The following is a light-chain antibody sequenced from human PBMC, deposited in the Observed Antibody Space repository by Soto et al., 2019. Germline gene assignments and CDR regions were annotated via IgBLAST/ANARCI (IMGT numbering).Light chain of an antibody. CDR3: QQFNNYPLT. Sequence: DIQMTQSPSSLSASVEDRVIITCRASQSISNHLNWYQQKPGKAPKLLIFAASSLQSGVPSRFSGSRSGPDFTLTISSLQPEDFATYYCQQFNNYPLTFGGGTKVDIK. V-gene: IGKV1-39*01. CDR1: QSISNH. J-gene: IGKJ4*01. CDR2: AAS.